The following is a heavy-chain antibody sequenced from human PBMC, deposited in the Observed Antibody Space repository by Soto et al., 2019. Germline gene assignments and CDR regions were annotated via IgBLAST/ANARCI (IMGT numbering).Heavy chain of an antibody. D-gene: IGHD3-22*01. CDR2: NNPSGGST. J-gene: IGHJ6*02. CDR1: GGTFSSYA. V-gene: IGHV1-46*03. CDR3: ARTGDYYDSSGYYYGYYGMDV. Sequence: GASVKVSCKASGGTFSSYAISWVRQAPGQGLEWMGINNPSGGSTSYAQKFQGRVTMTRDTSTSTVYMELSSLRSEDTAVYYCARTGDYYDSSGYYYGYYGMDVWGQGTTVTVSS.